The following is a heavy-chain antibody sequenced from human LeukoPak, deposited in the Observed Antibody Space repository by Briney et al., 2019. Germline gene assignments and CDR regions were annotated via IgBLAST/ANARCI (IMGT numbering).Heavy chain of an antibody. CDR1: GDSVSSNIAT. CDR3: ARGLYRYFEL. Sequence: SQTLSLTCAISGDSVSSNIATCNWIRQSLSRGLEWLGRTYYRSKWDNDYAVSVKSRITINPDTSKNQFSLQLNSVTPEDTAVYYCARGLYRYFELWGRGTLVTVSS. J-gene: IGHJ2*01. V-gene: IGHV6-1*01. CDR2: TYYRSKWDN.